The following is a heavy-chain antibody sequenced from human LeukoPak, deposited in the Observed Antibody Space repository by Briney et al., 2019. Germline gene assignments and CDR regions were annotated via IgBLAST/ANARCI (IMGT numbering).Heavy chain of an antibody. J-gene: IGHJ4*02. D-gene: IGHD6-19*01. V-gene: IGHV4-59*01. CDR1: GGSISNYF. Sequence: SETLSLTCSVSGGSISNYFWSWIRQPPGKGLECIGFIYYSETTNYNPSFKSRVTISVDTSKNQFSLKLNSVTAADTAMYYCARGTLYRGWSYYLDFWGQGSQVTVSS. CDR2: IYYSETT. CDR3: ARGTLYRGWSYYLDF.